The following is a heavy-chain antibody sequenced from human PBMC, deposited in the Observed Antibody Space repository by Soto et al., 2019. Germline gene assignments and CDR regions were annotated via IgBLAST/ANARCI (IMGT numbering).Heavy chain of an antibody. CDR3: ARLSRPNYYDTSGFFMDNWFDP. CDR2: IIPIVETP. CDR1: GGTFNSYD. D-gene: IGHD3-22*01. Sequence: QVQLVQSGAEVKKPGSSMKVSCKASGGTFNSYDINWVRQAPGQGLEWMGGIIPIVETPKYAQKFQGRVTITAEESTNTVYMELSSLRSEDTAMYYCARLSRPNYYDTSGFFMDNWFDPWGQGTLVTVSS. J-gene: IGHJ5*02. V-gene: IGHV1-69*01.